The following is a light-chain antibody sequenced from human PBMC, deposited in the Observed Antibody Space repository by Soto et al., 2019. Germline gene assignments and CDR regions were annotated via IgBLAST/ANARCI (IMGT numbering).Light chain of an antibody. CDR2: DAS. J-gene: IGKJ5*01. CDR3: QQRGSWPPT. V-gene: IGKV3-11*01. CDR1: QTIDTY. Sequence: DIVLTQSPATLSLSPGESATLSCTTNQTIDTYFAWYQQRRGLPPRLLIYDASNRAIGIPARFSGRGSGTYFSLTIRSLEPEDFEVYYCQQRGSWPPTFGRGTRLEI.